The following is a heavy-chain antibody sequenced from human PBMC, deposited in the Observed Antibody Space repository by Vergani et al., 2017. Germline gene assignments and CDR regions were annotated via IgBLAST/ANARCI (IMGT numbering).Heavy chain of an antibody. Sequence: QLHLQESGPGLVKPSETLSLTCTVSGGSITSSSYYCGWIRQPPGRGLEWIGNIYHSGGAYYNPSLKGRVTISVDTSKNQFSLEVTSVTAADTAIYFCARTESFICRDFHWALWGQGTLVTVSS. J-gene: IGHJ4*02. CDR1: GGSITSSSYY. CDR3: ARTESFICRDFHWAL. D-gene: IGHD3-9*01. CDR2: IYHSGGA. V-gene: IGHV4-39*01.